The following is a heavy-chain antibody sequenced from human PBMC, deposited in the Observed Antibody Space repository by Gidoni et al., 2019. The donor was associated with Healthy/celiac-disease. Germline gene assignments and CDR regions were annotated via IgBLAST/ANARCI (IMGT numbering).Heavy chain of an antibody. CDR1: GGSISSSNW. J-gene: IGHJ4*02. V-gene: IGHV4-4*02. D-gene: IGHD6-19*01. CDR3: ARGGIGRNGGQWLVYLDY. Sequence: QVQLQESGPGLVKPSGPLSLTCAVSGGSISSSNWWSWVRPPPGKGLDWIGEIYHSGSTNYNPSLKSRVTISVDKSKNQFSLKLSSVTAADTAVYYCARGGIGRNGGQWLVYLDYWGQGTLVTVSS. CDR2: IYHSGST.